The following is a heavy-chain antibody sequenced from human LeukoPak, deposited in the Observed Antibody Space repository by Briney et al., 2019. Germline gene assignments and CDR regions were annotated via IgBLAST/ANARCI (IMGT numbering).Heavy chain of an antibody. D-gene: IGHD2-8*01. CDR2: IYSGGSI. CDR1: GFNVRSSY. V-gene: IGHV3-66*01. CDR3: ARGYCTNGVCYLFDY. J-gene: IGHJ4*02. Sequence: GGSLRLSCGASGFNVRSSYMSWVRQAPGKGLEWVSVIYSGGSIYYADSVKGRFTISRDNAKNSLYLQMNSLRAEDTAVYYCARGYCTNGVCYLFDYWGQGTLVTVSS.